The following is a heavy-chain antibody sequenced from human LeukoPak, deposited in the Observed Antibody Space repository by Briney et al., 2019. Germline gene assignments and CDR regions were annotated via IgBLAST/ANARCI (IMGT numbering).Heavy chain of an antibody. CDR1: GYTFTSYG. Sequence: ASVQVSCKASGYTFTSYGISWVRQAPGQGREWMGWISADNGNTNYAQKLQGRVTMTTDTSTSTAYMELRSLRSDDTAVYYCARDWTVDYGSGSLHPSPMDVWGKGTTVTVSS. J-gene: IGHJ6*03. V-gene: IGHV1-18*01. D-gene: IGHD3-10*01. CDR3: ARDWTVDYGSGSLHPSPMDV. CDR2: ISADNGNT.